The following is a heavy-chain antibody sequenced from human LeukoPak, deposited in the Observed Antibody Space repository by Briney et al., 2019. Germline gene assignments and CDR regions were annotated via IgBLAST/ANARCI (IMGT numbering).Heavy chain of an antibody. CDR2: IIPIFGTA. CDR1: GGTFSSYA. Sequence: GASVKVSCKASGGTFSSYAISWVRQAPGQGLEWMGGIIPIFGTANYAQKFQGRVTITTDESTSTAYMELSSLRSEDTAVYYCARGKRYCSSTSCYDYYYYGMDVWGQGTTVTVSS. V-gene: IGHV1-69*05. D-gene: IGHD2-2*01. CDR3: ARGKRYCSSTSCYDYYYYGMDV. J-gene: IGHJ6*02.